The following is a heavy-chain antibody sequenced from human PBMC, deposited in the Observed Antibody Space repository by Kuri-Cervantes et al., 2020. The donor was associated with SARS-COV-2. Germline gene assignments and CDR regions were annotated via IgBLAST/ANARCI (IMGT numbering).Heavy chain of an antibody. CDR1: GYTFTSYG. J-gene: IGHJ6*03. Sequence: ASVKVSCKASGYTFTSYGISWVRQAPGQGLEWMGGFDPEDGETIYAQKFQGRVTMTEDTSTDTAYMELRSLRSEDTAVYYCARGLIHGYYYYMDVWGKGTTVTVSS. V-gene: IGHV1-24*01. CDR2: FDPEDGET. CDR3: ARGLIHGYYYYMDV. D-gene: IGHD3-16*01.